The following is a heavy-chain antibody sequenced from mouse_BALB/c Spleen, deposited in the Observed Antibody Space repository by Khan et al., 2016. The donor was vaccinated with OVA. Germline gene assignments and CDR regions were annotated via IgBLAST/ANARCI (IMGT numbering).Heavy chain of an antibody. CDR2: IYPGSGYT. J-gene: IGHJ2*01. CDR1: GYTFTDYY. Sequence: HVQLQQSRTELARPGASVKLSCKASGYTFTDYYINWVKQRTGQGLEWIGEIYPGSGYTYYNEKFKGKATLTADKSSSTAYMQLSRLTSEDSAVYVCARMDTTSLDCWGQGTTLTLSS. CDR3: ARMDTTSLDC. V-gene: IGHV1-77*01. D-gene: IGHD2-3*01.